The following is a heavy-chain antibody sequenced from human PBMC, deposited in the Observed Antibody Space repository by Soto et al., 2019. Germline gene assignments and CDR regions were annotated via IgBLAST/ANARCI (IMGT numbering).Heavy chain of an antibody. CDR2: SKGKSDGGTR. V-gene: IGHV3-15*01. J-gene: IGHJ4*02. CDR3: TTRLV. CDR1: GFTFTDTW. Sequence: EVQLVESGAGLIKPGASLRLYCAASGFTFTDTWMTWVRQAPGKGLEWVGRSKGKSDGGTRDYAAPVRGRFTISRDDSKNTLYLHTNSLKTEDTAVYYCTTRLVWGQGTLVTVSS. D-gene: IGHD5-12*01.